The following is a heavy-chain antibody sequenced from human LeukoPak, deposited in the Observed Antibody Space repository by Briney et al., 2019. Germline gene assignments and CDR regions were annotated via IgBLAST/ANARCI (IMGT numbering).Heavy chain of an antibody. CDR2: INQDGSEK. V-gene: IGHV3-7*01. CDR1: GFTVSSYW. CDR3: ARGSLRYCSSTSCYTEDRPFDY. D-gene: IGHD2-2*02. J-gene: IGHJ4*02. Sequence: GGSLRLSYAASGFTVSSYWMSWVRQAPGKGLEWVANINQDGSEKYYVDSVKGRFTISRDNAKNSLYLQMNSLRAEDTAVYYCARGSLRYCSSTSCYTEDRPFDYWGQGTLVTVSS.